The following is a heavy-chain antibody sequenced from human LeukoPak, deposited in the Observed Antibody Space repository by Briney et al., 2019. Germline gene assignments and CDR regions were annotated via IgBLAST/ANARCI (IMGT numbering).Heavy chain of an antibody. J-gene: IGHJ6*03. V-gene: IGHV3-30*01. Sequence: GRSLRLSCAASGLTFSSYAMHWVRQAPGKGLEWVAVISYDGSNKYYADSVKGRFTISRDNSKNTLYLQMNSLRAEDTAVYYCARDLGYYCYMDVWGKGTTVTVS. CDR2: ISYDGSNK. D-gene: IGHD3-10*01. CDR1: GLTFSSYA. CDR3: ARDLGYYCYMDV.